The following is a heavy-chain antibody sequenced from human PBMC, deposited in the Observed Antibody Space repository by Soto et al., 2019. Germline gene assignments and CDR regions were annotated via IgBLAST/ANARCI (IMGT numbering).Heavy chain of an antibody. CDR2: INPILGKA. CDR1: GYTFTSYA. J-gene: IGHJ4*02. V-gene: IGHV1-3*01. CDR3: ARGPGGPDGPGDY. Sequence: ASVKVSCKASGYTFTSYAMHWVRQAPGQGLEWMGRINPILGKAKYAQKLQGRVTMTTDTSTSTAYMELRSLRSDDTAVYYCARGPGGPDGPGDYWGQGTLVTVSS. D-gene: IGHD2-15*01.